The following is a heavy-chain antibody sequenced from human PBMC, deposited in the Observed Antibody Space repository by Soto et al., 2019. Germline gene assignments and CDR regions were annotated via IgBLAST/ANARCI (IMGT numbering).Heavy chain of an antibody. J-gene: IGHJ4*02. V-gene: IGHV3-7*01. CDR2: IKQDGSEK. Sequence: EVQLVESGGGLVQPGGSLRLSCAASGFSFSTYWMSWVRQAPGKGLEWVANIKQDGSEKYYVDSVKGRFTISRDNAKKSLYLRMDSMRGEDTAVYYCATRGYCSGGSCSQGVDYWGQGTLVIVSS. CDR1: GFSFSTYW. CDR3: ATRGYCSGGSCSQGVDY. D-gene: IGHD2-15*01.